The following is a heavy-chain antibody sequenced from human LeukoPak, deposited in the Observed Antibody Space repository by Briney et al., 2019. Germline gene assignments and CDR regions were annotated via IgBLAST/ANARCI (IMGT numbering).Heavy chain of an antibody. J-gene: IGHJ4*02. CDR1: GFTFGSYW. Sequence: GGPRSLSWAASGFTFGSYWMNWVRKVPGKGLEWVASIKQDGSEKYYVDSVKGRFTISRDNAKNSLYLQMNSLRAEDTAVYYRASLEYWGQGTLVTVSS. CDR2: IKQDGSEK. V-gene: IGHV3-7*01. CDR3: ASLEY.